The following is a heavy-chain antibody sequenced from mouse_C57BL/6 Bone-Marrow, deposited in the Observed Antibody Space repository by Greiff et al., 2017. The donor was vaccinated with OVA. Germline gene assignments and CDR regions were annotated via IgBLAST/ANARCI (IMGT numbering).Heavy chain of an antibody. V-gene: IGHV1-82*01. D-gene: IGHD2-4*01. CDR3: ARWEDYDDFGAMDY. CDR2: IYPGDGDT. J-gene: IGHJ4*01. CDR1: GYAFSSSW. Sequence: QVQLQQSGPELVKPGASVKISCKASGYAFSSSWMNWVKQRPGKGLEWIGRIYPGDGDTNYNGKFKGKATLTADKSSSTAYMQLSSLTSEDSAVYFCARWEDYDDFGAMDYWGQGTSVTVSS.